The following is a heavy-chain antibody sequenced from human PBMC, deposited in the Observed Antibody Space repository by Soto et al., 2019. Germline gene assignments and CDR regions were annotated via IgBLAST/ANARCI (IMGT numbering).Heavy chain of an antibody. V-gene: IGHV3-49*04. D-gene: IGHD5-12*01. J-gene: IGHJ4*02. Sequence: HPGGSLRLSCTASGFTFGDYAINWVRQVPGKGLEWLGFIRNDIYDETTEYAASVKGRIIISRDDSKSMAYLQMDSLKTEDTGVYYGTRGRDGYNPYYFLYWGQGALVTVSS. CDR2: IRNDIYDETT. CDR3: TRGRDGYNPYYFLY. CDR1: GFTFGDYA.